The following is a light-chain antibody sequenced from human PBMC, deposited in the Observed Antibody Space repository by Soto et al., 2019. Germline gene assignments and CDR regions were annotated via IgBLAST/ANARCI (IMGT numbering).Light chain of an antibody. CDR3: SSYTTPSAVA. J-gene: IGLJ2*01. CDR2: DVT. CDR1: SSDVGGYNY. V-gene: IGLV2-14*03. Sequence: QSALTQPASVSGSPGQWITISCTGTSSDVGGYNYVSWYQQHPGKAPKLMIYDVTNRPSGVSYCFSGSKSGNTASLTLSGLQAEDEADYYCSSYTTPSAVAFGGGTKVTVL.